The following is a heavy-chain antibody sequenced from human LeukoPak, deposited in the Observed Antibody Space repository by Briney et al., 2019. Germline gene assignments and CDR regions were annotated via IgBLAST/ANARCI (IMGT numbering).Heavy chain of an antibody. Sequence: GGSLRLFCAASVFPFNIHAMSWVRHAPGEGLEWVSGFNGNGASTYYSDSVNGRFTISRDNSKNTLYLQMRSLRAEDTAVYYCARDQGYSYYYLDYWGEGTLVTVSS. CDR3: ARDQGYSYYYLDY. D-gene: IGHD5-18*01. CDR2: FNGNGAST. V-gene: IGHV3-23*01. CDR1: VFPFNIHA. J-gene: IGHJ4*02.